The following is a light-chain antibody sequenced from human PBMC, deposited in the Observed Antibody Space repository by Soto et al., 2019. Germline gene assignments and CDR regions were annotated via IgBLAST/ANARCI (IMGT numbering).Light chain of an antibody. CDR3: QHYQSGHTIT. J-gene: IGKJ5*01. CDR1: QSVGTR. V-gene: IGKV3-20*01. Sequence: EILPTQSPDTLSLSPVERATLSCRAAQSVGTRLAWYQHKTGQAPRLLISGASSRATGIPDRFTGSGSETSFTLTISRLEPEDFALYYCQHYQSGHTITFGQGTRLEIK. CDR2: GAS.